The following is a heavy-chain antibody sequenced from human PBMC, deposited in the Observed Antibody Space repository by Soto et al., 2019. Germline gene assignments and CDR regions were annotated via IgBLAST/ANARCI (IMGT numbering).Heavy chain of an antibody. CDR1: GGSIDGRN. D-gene: IGHD3-10*01. CDR3: VRQGIGNLHGLVDV. Sequence: QVTLQESGPGLVKPSETLSLTCTVSGGSIDGRNCAWIRQPPGKGLEWLGYVYYDGGSSYNPSVKSRLTLSMDTSKSQFSLQLRSVTAADTAVYYCVRQGIGNLHGLVDVWGRGTTVTVSS. J-gene: IGHJ6*02. CDR2: VYYDGGS. V-gene: IGHV4-59*08.